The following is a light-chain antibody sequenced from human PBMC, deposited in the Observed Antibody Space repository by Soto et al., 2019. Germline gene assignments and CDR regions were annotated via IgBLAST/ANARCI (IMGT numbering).Light chain of an antibody. CDR3: ATWDHSLSGEV. CDR2: DNN. Sequence: QLVLTQPPSVSAAPGQRVTISCSGSSANIAGNYVSWFQQFPGTAPKLLIYDNNKRPSGIPDRFSASKSGTSATLDITGLQTGDEADYYCATWDHSLSGEVFGGGTKVTVL. CDR1: SANIAGNY. V-gene: IGLV1-51*01. J-gene: IGLJ2*01.